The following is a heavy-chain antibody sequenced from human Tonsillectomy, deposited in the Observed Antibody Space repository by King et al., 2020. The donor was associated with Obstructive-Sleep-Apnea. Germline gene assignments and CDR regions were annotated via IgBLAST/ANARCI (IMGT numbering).Heavy chain of an antibody. Sequence: QLQESGPGLVKPSQTLSLTCTFSGGSISSGGYYLSWIRQHPGKGLEWSGDIYYSGSTYYNPSLKGLVTISVYTSKNQFSLKLSSVTAADTAVYYCARALVATISEFDYWGQGTLVTVSS. D-gene: IGHD5-12*01. CDR1: GGSISSGGYY. J-gene: IGHJ4*02. CDR3: ARALVATISEFDY. V-gene: IGHV4-31*01. CDR2: IYYSGST.